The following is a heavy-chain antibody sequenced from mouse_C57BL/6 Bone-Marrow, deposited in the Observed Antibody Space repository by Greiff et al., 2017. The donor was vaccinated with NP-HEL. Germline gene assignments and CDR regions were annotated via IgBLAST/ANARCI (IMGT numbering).Heavy chain of an antibody. CDR3: GVWDC. V-gene: IGHV6-6*01. J-gene: IGHJ2*01. CDR1: GFTFSDAW. Sequence: EVQLVESGGGLVQPGGSMKLSCAASGFTFSDAWMDWVRQSPEKGLEWVAEIRNKANNHATYYAESVKGRFTISRDDSKSSVYLQMNSFSAQHPPMYYCGVWDCGGQGTALAVSS. CDR2: IRNKANNHAT.